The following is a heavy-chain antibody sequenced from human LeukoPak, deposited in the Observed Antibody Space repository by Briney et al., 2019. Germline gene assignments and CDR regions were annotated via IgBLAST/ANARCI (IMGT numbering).Heavy chain of an antibody. CDR2: IYYSGST. J-gene: IGHJ4*02. Sequence: SETLSLTCTVSGGSIRSYYWSWIRKPPGKGLEWIGYIYYSGSTNYNPSLKSRVTISVDTSKNQFSLKLSSVTAADTAVYYCARVPYGEQGPIDYWGQGTLVTVSS. CDR3: ARVPYGEQGPIDY. CDR1: GGSIRSYY. D-gene: IGHD4-17*01. V-gene: IGHV4-59*01.